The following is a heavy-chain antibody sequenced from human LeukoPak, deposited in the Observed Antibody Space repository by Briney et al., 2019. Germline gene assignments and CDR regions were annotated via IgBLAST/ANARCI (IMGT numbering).Heavy chain of an antibody. Sequence: TTGGSLRLSCAASGFTFSSYTMNWVRQAPGKGLEWVSSISTSSYYIYCADSVKGRFTISRDNAKNSLYLQMNSLRAEDTAVYYCATYHAGTWYYVDYWGQGTLVTVSS. D-gene: IGHD3-16*01. V-gene: IGHV3-21*04. J-gene: IGHJ4*02. CDR1: GFTFSSYT. CDR2: ISTSSYYI. CDR3: ATYHAGTWYYVDY.